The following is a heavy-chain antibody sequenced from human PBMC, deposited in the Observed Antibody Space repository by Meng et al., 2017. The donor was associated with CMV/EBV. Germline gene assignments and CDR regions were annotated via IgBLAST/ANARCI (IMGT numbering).Heavy chain of an antibody. CDR1: GFTFSSYE. V-gene: IGHV3-48*03. J-gene: IGHJ3*02. CDR3: ASSGDHDAFDI. CDR2: ISSSGSTI. Sequence: GESLKISRAASGFTFSSYEMNWVRQAPGKGLEWVSYISSSGSTIYYADSVKGRFTISRDNAKNSLYLQMNSLRAEDTAVYYCASSGDHDAFDIWGQGTMVTVSS. D-gene: IGHD7-27*01.